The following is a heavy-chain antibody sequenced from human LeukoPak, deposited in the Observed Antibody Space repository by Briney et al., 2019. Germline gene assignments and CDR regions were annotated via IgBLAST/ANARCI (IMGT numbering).Heavy chain of an antibody. V-gene: IGHV3-21*01. Sequence: PGGSLRLSCAASGLTFSSYSMNWVRQAPGQGLEWVSSISSGSSYIYYADPVRGRFTISRDDAKNSLYLQLNSLRAEDTAVYYCARVIASAVKIDYWGQGTLVTVSS. CDR3: ARVIASAVKIDY. D-gene: IGHD6-13*01. J-gene: IGHJ4*02. CDR1: GLTFSSYS. CDR2: ISSGSSYI.